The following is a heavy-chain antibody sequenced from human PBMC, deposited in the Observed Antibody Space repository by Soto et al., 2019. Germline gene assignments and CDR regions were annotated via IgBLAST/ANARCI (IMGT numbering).Heavy chain of an antibody. CDR2: ISGSGGKT. D-gene: IGHD3-22*01. Sequence: EAQLLESGGGLVQPGASLRLSCAASGFTFSSYAMSWVRQAPGQGLEWVSAISGSGGKTYYADSVKGRFNITRDNSKNTLYLKMNSLRAEDTAVYYCAAVIVVVMYPDYCGQGTLVTVSS. CDR1: GFTFSSYA. CDR3: AAVIVVVMYPDY. J-gene: IGHJ4*02. V-gene: IGHV3-23*01.